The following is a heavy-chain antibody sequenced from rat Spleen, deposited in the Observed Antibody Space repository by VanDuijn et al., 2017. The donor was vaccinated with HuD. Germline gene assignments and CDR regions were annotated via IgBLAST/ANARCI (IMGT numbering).Heavy chain of an antibody. CDR1: EFTFSNYW. V-gene: IGHV5-7*01. D-gene: IGHD2-1*01. CDR2: ISYDGSST. J-gene: IGHJ2*01. CDR3: ARRIPTFDY. Sequence: EVQLVESGGGLVQPGRSLKLSCVASEFTFSNYWMTWIRQAPKKGLEWVATISYDGSSTYYRDAVKGRFTISRDNAKSTLYLQMDSLRSEDTATYYCARRIPTFDYWGQGVMVTVSS.